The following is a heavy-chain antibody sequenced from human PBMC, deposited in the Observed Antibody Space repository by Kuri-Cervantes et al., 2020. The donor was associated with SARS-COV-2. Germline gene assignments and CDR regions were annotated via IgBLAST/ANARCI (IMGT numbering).Heavy chain of an antibody. CDR1: GYTFTDYY. J-gene: IGHJ4*02. V-gene: IGHV1-2*02. CDR2: INPNSGGT. D-gene: IGHD1-1*01. Sequence: ASVKVSCKASGYTFTDYYLHWVRQAPGQGLEWMGWINPNSGGTNYAQKFQGRVTMTRDTSISTAYMELSRLRSDDTAVYYCARDARNDDFFDAWGQGTLVTVSS. CDR3: ARDARNDDFFDA.